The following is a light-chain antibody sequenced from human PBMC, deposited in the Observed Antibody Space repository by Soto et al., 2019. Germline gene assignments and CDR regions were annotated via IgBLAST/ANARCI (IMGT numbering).Light chain of an antibody. CDR3: SSYTTSSTLV. J-gene: IGLJ2*01. CDR2: DVS. Sequence: QSALTQPASVSGSPGHAITISCIGTSSDVGSYNYVSWYQQLPGKAPKLVISDVSNRPSGVSNRFSGSKSGNTASLTISGLQAEDEADYYCSSYTTSSTLVFGGGTKLTVL. V-gene: IGLV2-14*03. CDR1: SSDVGSYNY.